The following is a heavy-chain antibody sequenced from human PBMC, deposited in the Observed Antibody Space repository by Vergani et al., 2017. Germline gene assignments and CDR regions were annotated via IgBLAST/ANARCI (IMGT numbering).Heavy chain of an antibody. CDR2: ISGSGSST. D-gene: IGHD6-19*01. CDR3: AKDERPYSSGWYGTGY. CDR1: GFTFSSYA. Sequence: EVQLLESGGGLVQPGGSLRLSCAASGFTFSSYAMSWVRQAPGKGLEWVSAISGSGSSTYYADSVKGRFTIHRDNSKNTLYLQINSLRAEDTAVYYCAKDERPYSSGWYGTGYWGQGTLVTVSS. J-gene: IGHJ4*02. V-gene: IGHV3-23*01.